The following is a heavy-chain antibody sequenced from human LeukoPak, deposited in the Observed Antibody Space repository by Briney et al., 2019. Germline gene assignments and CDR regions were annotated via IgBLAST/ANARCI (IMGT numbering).Heavy chain of an antibody. D-gene: IGHD3-10*01. J-gene: IGHJ6*02. CDR1: GFTFSSYG. CDR2: ISYDGSNK. CDR3: AKDTGYYGSGSYYKRRPEDYYYYGMDV. Sequence: PGGSLRLSCAASGFTFSSYGMHWVRQAPGKGLEWVAVISYDGSNKYYADSVKGRFTISRDNSKNTLYLQMNSLRAEDTAVYYCAKDTGYYGSGSYYKRRPEDYYYYGMDVWGQGTTVTVSS. V-gene: IGHV3-30*18.